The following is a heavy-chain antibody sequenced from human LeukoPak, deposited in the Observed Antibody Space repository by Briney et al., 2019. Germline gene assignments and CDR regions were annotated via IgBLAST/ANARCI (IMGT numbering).Heavy chain of an antibody. CDR3: ARHDPSLKGYSSSWYGAFDI. Sequence: SETLSLTCTVSGVSIVRHYWIWIRQPPGKGLEWIGHISYSGSTNYNPSLKSRVTILVDTSKNQVSLRLSSVTAADTAVYYCARHDPSLKGYSSSWYGAFDIWGQGTMVTVSS. CDR2: ISYSGST. J-gene: IGHJ3*02. V-gene: IGHV4-59*08. D-gene: IGHD6-13*01. CDR1: GVSIVRHY.